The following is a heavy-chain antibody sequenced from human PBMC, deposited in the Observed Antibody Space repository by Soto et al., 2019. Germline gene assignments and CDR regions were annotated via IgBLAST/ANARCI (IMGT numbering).Heavy chain of an antibody. V-gene: IGHV3-53*01. Sequence: TVGSLRLSCAASGFTVSSNYMSWVRQAPGKGLEWVSVIYSGGSTYYADSVKGRFTISRDNSKNTLYLQMNSLRAEDTAVYYCARGLRLMNYYYYGMDVWGQGTTVNVSS. D-gene: IGHD5-12*01. J-gene: IGHJ6*02. CDR2: IYSGGST. CDR3: ARGLRLMNYYYYGMDV. CDR1: GFTVSSNY.